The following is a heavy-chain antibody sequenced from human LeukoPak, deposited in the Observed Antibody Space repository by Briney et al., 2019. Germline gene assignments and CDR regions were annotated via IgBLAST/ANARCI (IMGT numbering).Heavy chain of an antibody. CDR2: IRGSGGST. CDR1: GFTFSSYA. CDR3: AKDLETWIQLWLFSDVTDYYYGMDV. V-gene: IGHV3-23*01. J-gene: IGHJ6*02. D-gene: IGHD5-18*01. Sequence: GGSLRLSCAASGFTFSSYAMSWVRQAPGKGLEWVSAIRGSGGSTYYADSVKGRFTISRDNSKNTLYLQMNSLRAEDTAVYYCAKDLETWIQLWLFSDVTDYYYGMDVWGQGTTVTVSS.